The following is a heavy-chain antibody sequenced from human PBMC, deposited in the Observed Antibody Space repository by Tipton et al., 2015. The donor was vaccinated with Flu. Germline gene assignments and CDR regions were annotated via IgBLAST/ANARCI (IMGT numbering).Heavy chain of an antibody. V-gene: IGHV3-48*03. J-gene: IGHJ6*02. D-gene: IGHD2-2*01. CDR2: ISSSGSTI. CDR3: ARDEYCSSTSCPPYSYYGMDV. Sequence: SGFTFSSYEMNWVRQAPGKGLEWVSYISSSGSTIYYADSVKGRFTISRDNAKNSLYLQMNSLRAEDTAVYYCARDEYCSSTSCPPYSYYGMDVWGQGTTVTVSS. CDR1: GFTFSSYE.